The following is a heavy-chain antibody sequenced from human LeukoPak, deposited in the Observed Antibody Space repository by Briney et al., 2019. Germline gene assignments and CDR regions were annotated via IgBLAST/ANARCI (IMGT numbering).Heavy chain of an antibody. D-gene: IGHD3-10*01. Sequence: ASVKVSCKAAGSTLTGYYFHWVRQAPGQGLEWLGWINPSTGDTEYAQSLHDRFTITRDTAINTAYMDLTSLTSDDTAVYYCARGRTAVVFRSGLGFYFDSWGQGTQVTVSS. CDR3: ARGRTAVVFRSGLGFYFDS. CDR2: INPSTGDT. CDR1: GSTLTGYY. J-gene: IGHJ4*02. V-gene: IGHV1-2*02.